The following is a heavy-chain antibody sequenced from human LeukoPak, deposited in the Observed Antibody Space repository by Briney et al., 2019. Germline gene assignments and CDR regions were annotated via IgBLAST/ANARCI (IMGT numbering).Heavy chain of an antibody. CDR3: ARGAELLRLGELSLGYY. Sequence: ASVKVSCKAFGYTFTSYYMHWVRQAPGQGLEWMGIINPSGGSTSYAQKFQGRVTMTRDTSTSTVYMELSSLRSEDTAVYYCARGAELLRLGELSLGYYWGQGTLVTVSS. D-gene: IGHD3-16*02. J-gene: IGHJ4*02. CDR1: GYTFTSYY. V-gene: IGHV1-46*01. CDR2: INPSGGST.